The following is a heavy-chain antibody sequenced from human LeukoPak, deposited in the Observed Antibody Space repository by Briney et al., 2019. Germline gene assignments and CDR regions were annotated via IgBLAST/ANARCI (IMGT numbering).Heavy chain of an antibody. CDR1: GYTFTSYG. Sequence: GASVKVSCKASGYTFTSYGISWVRQAPGQGLEWMGWISAYNGNTNYAQKLQGRVTMTTDTSTSTAYMELRSLRSDDTAVYYCAREMFDYGSGSNHHDYWGQGTLVTVSS. D-gene: IGHD3-10*01. CDR2: ISAYNGNT. V-gene: IGHV1-18*01. J-gene: IGHJ4*02. CDR3: AREMFDYGSGSNHHDY.